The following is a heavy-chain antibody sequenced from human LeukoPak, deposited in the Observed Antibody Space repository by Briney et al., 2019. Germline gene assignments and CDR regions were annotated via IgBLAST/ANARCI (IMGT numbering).Heavy chain of an antibody. CDR1: GFTFSDYY. CDR2: ISRSGSII. V-gene: IGHV3-11*01. J-gene: IGHJ4*02. D-gene: IGHD6-13*01. Sequence: GGSLRLSCAASGFTFSDYYMSWIRQAPGKGLEWVSYISRSGSIIYYADSVKGRFTISRDNAKNSLYLQMNSLRAEDTAVYYCAGIASAGRSYWGQGTLVTVSS. CDR3: AGIASAGRSY.